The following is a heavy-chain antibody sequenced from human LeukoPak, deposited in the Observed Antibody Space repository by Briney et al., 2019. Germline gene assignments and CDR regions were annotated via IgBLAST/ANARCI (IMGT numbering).Heavy chain of an antibody. CDR3: ARPSGRIAVAGTGLFDY. J-gene: IGHJ4*02. CDR2: ISYDGSNK. Sequence: PGGSLRLSCAASGFTFSSYAMHWVRQAPGKGLEWVAVISYDGSNKYYADSVKGRFTISRDNSKNTLYLQMNSLRAEDTAVYYCARPSGRIAVAGTGLFDYWGQGTLVTVSS. D-gene: IGHD6-19*01. CDR1: GFTFSSYA. V-gene: IGHV3-30-3*01.